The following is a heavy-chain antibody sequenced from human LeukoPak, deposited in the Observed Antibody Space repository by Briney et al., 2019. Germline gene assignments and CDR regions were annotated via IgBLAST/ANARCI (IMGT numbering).Heavy chain of an antibody. CDR3: ARDGPWIQLWLASNWFDP. V-gene: IGHV1-2*06. CDR1: GYTFTGYY. D-gene: IGHD5-18*01. J-gene: IGHJ5*02. CDR2: INPNSGGT. Sequence: APVKVSCKASGYTFTGYYMHWVRQAPGQGLEWMGRINPNSGGTNYAQKFQGRVTMTRDTSISTAYMELSRLRSDDTAVYYCARDGPWIQLWLASNWFDPWGQGTLVTVSS.